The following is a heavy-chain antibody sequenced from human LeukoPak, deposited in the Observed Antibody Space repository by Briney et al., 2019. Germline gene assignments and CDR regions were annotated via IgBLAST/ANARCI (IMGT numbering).Heavy chain of an antibody. CDR1: GFTFSNIW. CDR2: IKQDVSDK. V-gene: IGHV3-7*01. D-gene: IGHD5-24*01. J-gene: IGHJ4*02. CDR3: ARGAARMVEIATIISFEY. Sequence: TGGSLRLSCAASGFTFSNIWISWVRPGPGEGLGWGAKIKQDVSDKYYVDSVKGRFTISRDNAKNSLYLQMNSLRAEDTAVYYCARGAARMVEIATIISFEYWGQGTLVTVSS.